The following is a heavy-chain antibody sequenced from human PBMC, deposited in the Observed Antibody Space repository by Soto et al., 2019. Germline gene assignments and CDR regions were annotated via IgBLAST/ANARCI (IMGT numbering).Heavy chain of an antibody. CDR1: GGSISSSSYY. CDR2: IYYSGST. J-gene: IGHJ6*02. V-gene: IGHV4-39*01. CDR3: ARHPYSSSSPFSRMDV. D-gene: IGHD6-6*01. Sequence: SETLSLTCTVSGGSISSSSYYWGWIRQPPGKGLEWIGSIYYSGSTYYSPSLKSRVTISVDTSKNQFSLKLSSVTVADTAVYYCARHPYSSSSPFSRMDVWGQGTTVTVSS.